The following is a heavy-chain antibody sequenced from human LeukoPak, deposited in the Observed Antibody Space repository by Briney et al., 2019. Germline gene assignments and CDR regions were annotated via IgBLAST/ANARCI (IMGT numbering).Heavy chain of an antibody. J-gene: IGHJ4*02. D-gene: IGHD3-10*01. Sequence: TGGSLRLSCAASRFTFSSYAMSWVRQAPGKGLVWISRINSDGSTTSYADSVKGRFTISRDNAKNTLYLQMNSLRAEDTAVYYCARGNYYGQDYWGQGTLVTVSS. V-gene: IGHV3-74*01. CDR2: INSDGSTT. CDR1: RFTFSSYA. CDR3: ARGNYYGQDY.